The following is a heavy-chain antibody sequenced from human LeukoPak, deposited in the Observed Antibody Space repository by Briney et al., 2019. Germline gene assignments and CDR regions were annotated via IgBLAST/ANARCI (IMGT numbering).Heavy chain of an antibody. Sequence: SETLSLTCTVSGGSISSGDYYWSWIGQPPGKGLEWIGYIYYSGSTYYNPSLKSRVTISVDTSKKHFSLKLSSVTAADTAVYYCASLGSGSYGMDVWGQGTTVTVSS. CDR3: ASLGSGSYGMDV. J-gene: IGHJ6*02. CDR1: GGSISSGDYY. CDR2: IYYSGST. V-gene: IGHV4-30-4*01. D-gene: IGHD1-26*01.